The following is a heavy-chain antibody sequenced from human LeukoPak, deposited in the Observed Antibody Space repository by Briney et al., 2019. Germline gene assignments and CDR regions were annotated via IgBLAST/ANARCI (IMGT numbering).Heavy chain of an antibody. J-gene: IGHJ6*03. CDR2: IIPIFGTA. D-gene: IGHD6-6*01. Sequence: SVKVSCKASGGTFSSYAISWVQQAPGQGLEWMGGIIPIFGTANYAQKFQGRVTITTDESTSTAYMELSSLRSEDTAVYYCASLSSIAAYYYYYYMDVWGKGTTVTVSS. V-gene: IGHV1-69*05. CDR3: ASLSSIAAYYYYYYMDV. CDR1: GGTFSSYA.